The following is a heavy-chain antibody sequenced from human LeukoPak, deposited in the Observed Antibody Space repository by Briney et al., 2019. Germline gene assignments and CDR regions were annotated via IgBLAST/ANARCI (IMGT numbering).Heavy chain of an antibody. Sequence: PSETLSLTCTVSGGPISSGGYYWSWIRQHPGKGLEWIGYIYYSGSTYYNPSLKSRVTISVDTSKNQFPLKLSSVTAADTAVYYCARGPPIGYCSSTSCPDYMDVWGKGTTVTVSS. V-gene: IGHV4-31*03. CDR3: ARGPPIGYCSSTSCPDYMDV. D-gene: IGHD2-2*01. J-gene: IGHJ6*03. CDR2: IYYSGST. CDR1: GGPISSGGYY.